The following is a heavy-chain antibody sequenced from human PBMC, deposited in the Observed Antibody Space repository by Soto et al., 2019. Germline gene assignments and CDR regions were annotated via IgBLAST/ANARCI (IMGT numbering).Heavy chain of an antibody. D-gene: IGHD3-3*01. CDR2: IYYSGST. CDR3: ARWGIFGVVINCFDY. J-gene: IGHJ4*02. CDR1: GGSISSSSYY. V-gene: IGHV4-39*01. Sequence: PSETLSLTCSVSGGSISSSSYYWGWIRQPPGKGLEWIGNIYYSGSTFYNPSLKSQVTISVDTSKNQFSLKLSSVTAADTAVYYCARWGIFGVVINCFDYWGQGTLVTVSS.